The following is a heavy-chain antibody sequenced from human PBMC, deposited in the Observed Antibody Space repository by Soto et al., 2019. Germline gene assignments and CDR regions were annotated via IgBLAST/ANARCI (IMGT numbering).Heavy chain of an antibody. Sequence: GGSLRLSCAASGFTFSSYAMSWVRQAPGKGLEWVSAISGSGGSTYYADSVKGRFTISRDNSKNTLYLQMNSLRAEDTAVYYCAKGREYLAVAGTGNLFDYWGQGTLVTVSS. CDR2: ISGSGGST. CDR1: GFTFSSYA. V-gene: IGHV3-23*01. D-gene: IGHD6-19*01. CDR3: AKGREYLAVAGTGNLFDY. J-gene: IGHJ4*02.